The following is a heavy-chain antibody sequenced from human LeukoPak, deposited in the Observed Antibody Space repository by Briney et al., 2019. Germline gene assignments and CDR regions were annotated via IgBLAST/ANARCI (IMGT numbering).Heavy chain of an antibody. D-gene: IGHD7-27*01. CDR3: ARYMRTGEFDP. CDR2: FNPNSGGT. CDR1: GYTFTGYY. V-gene: IGHV1-2*02. Sequence: GASVKVCCKASGYTFTGYYIHWVRQAPGQGLEWMGWFNPNSGGTNYVQKFQGRVTMTRDTSISTAYMELSRLGSDDTAVYYCARYMRTGEFDPWGQGTLVTVSS. J-gene: IGHJ5*02.